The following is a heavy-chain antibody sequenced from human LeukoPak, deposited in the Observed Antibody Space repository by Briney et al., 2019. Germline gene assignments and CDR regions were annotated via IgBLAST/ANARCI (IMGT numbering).Heavy chain of an antibody. J-gene: IGHJ5*02. V-gene: IGHV3-23*01. CDR3: AKSYYYGSGSYFRNNWFDP. Sequence: GGSLRLSCTASGFTFSTYAMSWVRQAPGKGLEWVSGISGSGGTTYYADSVKGRFTISRDNSKNTLYLQMDSLRAEDTAVYHCAKSYYYGSGSYFRNNWFDPWGQGTLVTVSS. D-gene: IGHD3-10*01. CDR2: ISGSGGTT. CDR1: GFTFSTYA.